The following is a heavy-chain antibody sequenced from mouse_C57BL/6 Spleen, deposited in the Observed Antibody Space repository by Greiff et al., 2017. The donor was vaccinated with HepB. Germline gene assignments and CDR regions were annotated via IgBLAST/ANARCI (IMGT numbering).Heavy chain of an antibody. J-gene: IGHJ2*01. V-gene: IGHV1-78*01. CDR2: IYPRDGST. D-gene: IGHD1-1*01. CDR1: GYTFTDHT. CDR3: AREITTVVAPYYFDY. Sequence: VQLQQSDAELVKPGASVKISCKVSGYTFTDHTIHWMKQRPEQGLEWIGYIYPRDGSTKYNEKFKGKATLIADNSSSTAYMHLNSLTSEDSSVYFCAREITTVVAPYYFDYWGQGTTLTVSS.